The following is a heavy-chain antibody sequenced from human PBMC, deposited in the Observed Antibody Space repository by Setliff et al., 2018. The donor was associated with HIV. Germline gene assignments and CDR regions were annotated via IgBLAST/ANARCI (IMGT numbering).Heavy chain of an antibody. CDR1: GGSITGYY. V-gene: IGHV4-4*07. D-gene: IGHD2-21*02. J-gene: IGHJ6*03. CDR3: TRDLWGDDYYYNNMDV. Sequence: PSETLSLTCTVSGGSITGYYWSWIRQPPGKGLEWIGWIYTRGNTNYNPSLRSRVTMSVDTSKNQFSLKVTSVTAADTAVYYCTRDLWGDDYYYNNMDVWGKGTTVTVSS. CDR2: IYTRGNT.